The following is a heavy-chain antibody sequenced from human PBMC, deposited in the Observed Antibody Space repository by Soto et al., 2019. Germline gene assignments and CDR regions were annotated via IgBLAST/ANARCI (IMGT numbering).Heavy chain of an antibody. D-gene: IGHD5-12*01. CDR3: ARVIVDGYNSGAGAFDY. CDR2: IYYSGST. CDR1: GGSISSGGYY. V-gene: IGHV4-31*03. Sequence: SETLSLTCTVSGGSISSGGYYWSWIRQHPGKGLEWIGYIYYSGSTYYNPSLKSRVTISVDTSKNQFSLKLSSVTAADTAVYYCARVIVDGYNSGAGAFDYWGQGTLVTVSS. J-gene: IGHJ4*02.